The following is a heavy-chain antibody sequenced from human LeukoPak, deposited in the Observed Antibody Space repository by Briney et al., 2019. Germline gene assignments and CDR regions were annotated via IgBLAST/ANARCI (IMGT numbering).Heavy chain of an antibody. CDR3: ARDRGYDFWSGDYGFDY. V-gene: IGHV4-59*01. D-gene: IGHD3-3*01. CDR1: GGSISSYY. CDR2: IYYSGST. J-gene: IGHJ4*02. Sequence: SETLSLTCTVSGGSISSYYWSWIRQPPGRGLEWIGYIYYSGSTNYDPSLKSRVTMSVDTSKNQFSLKLRSVTAADTAVYYCARDRGYDFWSGDYGFDYWGQGTLVTVSS.